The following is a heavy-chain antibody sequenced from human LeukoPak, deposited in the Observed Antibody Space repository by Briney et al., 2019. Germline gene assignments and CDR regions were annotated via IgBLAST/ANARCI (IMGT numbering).Heavy chain of an antibody. CDR3: AKLPSSANAFDWLSFDY. V-gene: IGHV3-23*01. J-gene: IGHJ4*02. Sequence: GGSLRLSCEASGFTFSSYAMSWVRQAPGNGLEWVSAISASGGSTYYADYVKGRFTIARDNSKNTLYLQMNSLRAEDTAVYYCAKLPSSANAFDWLSFDYWGQGTLVTVSS. CDR1: GFTFSSYA. CDR2: ISASGGST. D-gene: IGHD3-9*01.